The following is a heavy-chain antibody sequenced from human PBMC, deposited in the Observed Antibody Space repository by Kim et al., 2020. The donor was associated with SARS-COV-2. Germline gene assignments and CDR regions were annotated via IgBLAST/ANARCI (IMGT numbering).Heavy chain of an antibody. Sequence: SGPTLVNPTQTLTLTCTFSGFSLSTSGMCVSWIRQPPGKALEWLARIDWDDDKYYSTPLKTRLTISKDTSKNQVVLTMTNMDPVDTATYYCARTQYDILTGYQGGMDVWGQGTTVTVSS. J-gene: IGHJ6*02. V-gene: IGHV2-70*11. CDR3: ARTQYDILTGYQGGMDV. D-gene: IGHD3-9*01. CDR1: GFSLSTSGMC. CDR2: IDWDDDK.